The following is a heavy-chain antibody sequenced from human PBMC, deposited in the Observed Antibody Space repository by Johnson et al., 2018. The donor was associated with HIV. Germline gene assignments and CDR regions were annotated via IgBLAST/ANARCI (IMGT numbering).Heavy chain of an antibody. CDR1: GFTFSSYT. CDR3: VKEGTTVTTFLVYHI. CDR2: ISNDGSNK. D-gene: IGHD4-17*01. J-gene: IGHJ3*02. Sequence: QVQLVESGGGLVQPGRSLRLSCAASGFTFSSYTMHWVRQAPGKGLEWVASISNDGSNKFYADSVKGRFTISRANSRNTLDLQMSSLRPADTAVYYCVKEGTTVTTFLVYHIWGQGTRVTVSS. V-gene: IGHV3-30*18.